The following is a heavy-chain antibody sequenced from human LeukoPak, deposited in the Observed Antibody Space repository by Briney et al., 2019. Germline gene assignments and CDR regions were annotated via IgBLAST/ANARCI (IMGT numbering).Heavy chain of an antibody. CDR3: ARDPRRGAVAGTIY. Sequence: WGSLRLSCVASGFTFSSRDCMTWVRLAPGKGLDWVSYISSSGSTIYYADSVKGRFTISRDNAKNSLYLQMNSLRAEDTAVYYCARDPRRGAVAGTIYWGQGTLVTVSS. CDR1: GFTFSSRDC. J-gene: IGHJ4*02. CDR2: ISSSGSTI. D-gene: IGHD6-19*01. V-gene: IGHV3-48*04.